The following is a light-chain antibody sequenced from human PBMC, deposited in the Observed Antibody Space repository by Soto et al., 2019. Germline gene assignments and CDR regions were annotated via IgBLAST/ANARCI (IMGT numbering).Light chain of an antibody. J-gene: IGKJ2*01. Sequence: EIVLTQSPARLSLSPGERATVSCRASQSVSSYLAWYQQKPGQAPRLLIYDASNRATGVPARFSGSGSGTEFTLTISSLQSEDCAVYYCQQYDDWPPMYTVGQGTKVDIK. CDR1: QSVSSY. CDR2: DAS. CDR3: QQYDDWPPMYT. V-gene: IGKV3-15*01.